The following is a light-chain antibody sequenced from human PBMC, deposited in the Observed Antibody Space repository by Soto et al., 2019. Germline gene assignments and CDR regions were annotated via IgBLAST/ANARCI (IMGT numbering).Light chain of an antibody. CDR3: KQYFSSPLT. J-gene: IGKJ4*01. CDR2: WAS. Sequence: IVMTQSPDSLALSLGERATIHSNSSHSTSCSSINKNYLAWYKQRPGQPPKVLFYWASTRQSGVPDRLSARGSGTDFTLIITSLQEEDVAVYYCKQYFSSPLTFGGGTKVDIK. CDR1: HSTSCSSINKNY. V-gene: IGKV4-1*01.